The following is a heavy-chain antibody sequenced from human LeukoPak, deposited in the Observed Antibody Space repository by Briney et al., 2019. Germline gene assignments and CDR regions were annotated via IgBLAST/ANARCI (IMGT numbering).Heavy chain of an antibody. CDR3: ATDLGIAAADTQVLNFDY. V-gene: IGHV1-24*01. Sequence: ASVKVSCKVSGYTLTELSMHWVRQAPGKGLEWMGGFDPEDGETIYAQKFQGRVTMTEDTSTDTAYMELSSLRSEDTAVYYCATDLGIAAADTQVLNFDYWGQGTLVTVSS. D-gene: IGHD6-13*01. CDR1: GYTLTELS. CDR2: FDPEDGET. J-gene: IGHJ4*02.